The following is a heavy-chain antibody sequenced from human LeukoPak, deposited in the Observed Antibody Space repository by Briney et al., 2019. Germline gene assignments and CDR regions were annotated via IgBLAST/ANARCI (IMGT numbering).Heavy chain of an antibody. Sequence: PSETLSLTCTVSSGSISTTNYYWGWIRQPPGRDLEWIGSIYSSGNTYYNPSLESRVTISVDTSKNQLSLKLTSATAADTSVYYCARHSGLRSPFDPWGQGTLVTVSS. CDR1: SGSISTTNYY. CDR2: IYSSGNT. CDR3: ARHSGLRSPFDP. V-gene: IGHV4-39*01. J-gene: IGHJ5*02. D-gene: IGHD3-3*01.